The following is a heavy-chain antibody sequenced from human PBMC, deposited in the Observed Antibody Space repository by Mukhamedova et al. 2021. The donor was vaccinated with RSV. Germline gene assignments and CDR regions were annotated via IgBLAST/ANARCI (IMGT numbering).Heavy chain of an antibody. CDR2: INHSGST. Sequence: GEINHSGSTNYNPSLKSRVTISVDTSKNQFSLKLSSVTAADTAVYYCARGRRVGYCSSTICSKPAGFDYWGQGTLVTVSS. J-gene: IGHJ4*02. D-gene: IGHD2-2*01. CDR3: ARGRRVGYCSSTICSKPAGFDY. V-gene: IGHV4-34*01.